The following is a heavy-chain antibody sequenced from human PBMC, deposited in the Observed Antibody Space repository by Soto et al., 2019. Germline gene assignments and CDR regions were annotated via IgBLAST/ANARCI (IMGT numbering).Heavy chain of an antibody. D-gene: IGHD3-22*01. Sequence: SETLSLTCTVSGGSVSSGDYYWSWIRQPPGKGLEWIGYIYYSGSTNYNPSLKSRVTISVDTSKNQFSLKLSSVTAADTAVYYCARDRYYYDSSGYPKGVYFDYWGQGTLVTVSS. CDR2: IYYSGST. V-gene: IGHV4-61*08. J-gene: IGHJ4*02. CDR3: ARDRYYYDSSGYPKGVYFDY. CDR1: GGSVSSGDYY.